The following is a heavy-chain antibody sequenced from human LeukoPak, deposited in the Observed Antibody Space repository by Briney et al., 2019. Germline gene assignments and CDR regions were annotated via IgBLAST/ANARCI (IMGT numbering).Heavy chain of an antibody. CDR1: GDSISSYY. CDR2: IYSSGII. CDR3: ARDTGKSGYPDY. V-gene: IGHV4-4*07. J-gene: IGHJ4*02. Sequence: SETLSLTCTVSGDSISSYYWSWIRQPAGKAPEWIGRIYSSGIINYNPSLKSRVTMSLDNSKNQLSLKLSYVTAADTAVYYCARDTGKSGYPDYWGQETLVTVSS. D-gene: IGHD3-3*01.